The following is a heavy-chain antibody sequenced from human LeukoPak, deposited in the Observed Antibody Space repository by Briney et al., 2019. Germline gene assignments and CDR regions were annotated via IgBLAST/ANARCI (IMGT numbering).Heavy chain of an antibody. J-gene: IGHJ3*02. CDR1: GGSISSYY. CDR2: IYYSEST. D-gene: IGHD3-22*01. V-gene: IGHV4-59*08. Sequence: SETLSLTCTVSGGSISSYYWSWIRQPPGKGLEWIGYIYYSESTNYNPSLKSRVTISVDTSKNQFSLKLSSVTAADTAVYYCASNKYYYDSSGYYPLDAFDIWGQGTMVTVSS. CDR3: ASNKYYYDSSGYYPLDAFDI.